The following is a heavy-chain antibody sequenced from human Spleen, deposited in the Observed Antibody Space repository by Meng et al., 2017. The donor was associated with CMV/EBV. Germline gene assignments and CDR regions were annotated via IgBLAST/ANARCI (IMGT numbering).Heavy chain of an antibody. V-gene: IGHV4-34*01. J-gene: IGHJ4*02. CDR3: ARADSSSWRSFDY. CDR1: GGSFSGYY. CDR2: INHSGST. D-gene: IGHD6-13*01. Sequence: CAVYGGSFSGYYWGWIRQPPGKGLEWIGEINHSGSTNYNPSLKSRVTISVDTSKNQFSLKLSSVTAADTAVYYCARADSSSWRSFDYWGQGTLVTVSS.